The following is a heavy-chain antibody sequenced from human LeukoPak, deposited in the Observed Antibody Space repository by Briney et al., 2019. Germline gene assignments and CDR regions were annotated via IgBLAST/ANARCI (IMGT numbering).Heavy chain of an antibody. Sequence: GASVMVSCKASGGTFSSYAISWVRQAPGQGLEWMGGIIPIFGTANYAQKFQGRVTITADESTSTAYMELSSLRSEDTAVYYCATALGATNIGVYWGQGTLVTVSS. CDR1: GGTFSSYA. V-gene: IGHV1-69*13. D-gene: IGHD1-26*01. CDR3: ATALGATNIGVY. CDR2: IIPIFGTA. J-gene: IGHJ4*02.